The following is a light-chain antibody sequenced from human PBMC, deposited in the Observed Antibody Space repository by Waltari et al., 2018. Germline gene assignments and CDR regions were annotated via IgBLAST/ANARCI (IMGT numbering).Light chain of an antibody. CDR2: AVN. V-gene: IGLV2-14*03. CDR1: NSDVGGYNY. CDR3: SSYTNRDTHVI. J-gene: IGLJ2*01. Sequence: QSTLTQPASVSGSPGQSITISCTGTNSDVGGYNYVSWYQQLPGKAPKLMIYAVNKWPSWVSNRFSGSKSGNAASLTISGLQAEDEADYYCSSYTNRDTHVIFGGGTKLTVL.